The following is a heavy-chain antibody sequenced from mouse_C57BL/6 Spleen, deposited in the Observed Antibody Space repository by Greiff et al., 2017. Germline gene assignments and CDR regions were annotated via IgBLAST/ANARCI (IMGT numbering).Heavy chain of an antibody. V-gene: IGHV1-55*01. J-gene: IGHJ2*01. D-gene: IGHD1-1*01. Sequence: QVQLQQPGAELVKPGASVKMSCKASGYTFTSYWITWVKQRPGQGLEWIGNIYPGSGSTNYNEKFKSKATLTVDTSSDTAYMQLSSLTSEDSAVYYCARGNTPYYYGSGCFDYWGQGTTLTVSS. CDR1: GYTFTSYW. CDR2: IYPGSGST. CDR3: ARGNTPYYYGSGCFDY.